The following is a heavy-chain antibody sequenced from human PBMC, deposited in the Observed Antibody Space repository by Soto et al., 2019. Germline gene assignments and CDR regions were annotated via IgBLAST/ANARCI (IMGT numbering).Heavy chain of an antibody. CDR3: ANPRTPLARLVDM. CDR2: ISGRVGST. Sequence: PGGSLRLSCAASGFTFSSYAMSWVRQAPVKGPEWVSAISGRVGSTYYAYSVRGRFTISRDNSKNTLYLQRNSQRAEDTSVSYSANPRTPLARLVDMWGQGTTDTVSS. V-gene: IGHV3-23*01. D-gene: IGHD5-12*01. CDR1: GFTFSSYA. J-gene: IGHJ6*02.